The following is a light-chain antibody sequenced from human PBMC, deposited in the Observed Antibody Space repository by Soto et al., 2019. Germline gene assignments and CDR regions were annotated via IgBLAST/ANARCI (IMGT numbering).Light chain of an antibody. Sequence: EVVLTQSPATLSLSPGERATLSCRASQSISTFLAWYQQKPGQVPRLLIYDTSNRATGIPARFSGSGSGTEFTLSISSLAPEDFAVYYCQHRSNWPPGFGQGTRLEIK. V-gene: IGKV3-11*01. CDR2: DTS. CDR1: QSISTF. CDR3: QHRSNWPPG. J-gene: IGKJ5*01.